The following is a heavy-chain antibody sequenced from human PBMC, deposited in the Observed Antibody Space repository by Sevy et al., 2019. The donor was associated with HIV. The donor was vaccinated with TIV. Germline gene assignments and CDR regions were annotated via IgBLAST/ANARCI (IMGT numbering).Heavy chain of an antibody. CDR2: INPKSGAT. Sequence: GESLKISCKASGYTFSGYYMHWVRQAPGQGLEWMGWINPKSGATKYAQNFQGRVTMTRGTSIDTVYMEVTSLTFDDTAVYYCARPMIPYVHYIDVWGNGTTVTVSS. D-gene: IGHD3-10*02. CDR3: ARPMIPYVHYIDV. CDR1: GYTFSGYY. V-gene: IGHV1-2*02. J-gene: IGHJ6*03.